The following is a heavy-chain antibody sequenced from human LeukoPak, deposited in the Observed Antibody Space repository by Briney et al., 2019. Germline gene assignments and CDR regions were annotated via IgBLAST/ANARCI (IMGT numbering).Heavy chain of an antibody. CDR2: ISAHNGNT. V-gene: IGHV1-18*01. CDR1: GYTFTSYG. J-gene: IGHJ4*02. CDR3: ARSGGYCSGGSCYSKYYFDY. Sequence: ASVKVSCKASGYTFTSYGISWVRQAPGQGLEWMGWISAHNGNTNYAQKLQGRVTMTTDTSTSTAYMELRSLRSDDTAVYYCARSGGYCSGGSCYSKYYFDYWGQGTLVTVSS. D-gene: IGHD2-15*01.